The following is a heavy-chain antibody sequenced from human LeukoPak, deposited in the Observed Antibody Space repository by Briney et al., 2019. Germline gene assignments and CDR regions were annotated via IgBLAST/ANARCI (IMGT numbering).Heavy chain of an antibody. J-gene: IGHJ4*02. CDR3: ARVGTDSSGLYYFDY. CDR2: INHSGST. CDR1: GGSFSGYY. Sequence: SETLSLTCAVYGGSFSGYYWSWIRQPPGKGLEWIGEINHSGSTNYNPSLKSRVTISVDTSKNQFSLKLSSATAADTAVYYCARVGTDSSGLYYFDYWGQGTLVTVSS. V-gene: IGHV4-34*01. D-gene: IGHD3-22*01.